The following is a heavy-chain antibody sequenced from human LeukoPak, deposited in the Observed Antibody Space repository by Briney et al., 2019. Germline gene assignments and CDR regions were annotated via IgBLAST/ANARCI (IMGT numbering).Heavy chain of an antibody. CDR2: FGGSGTST. CDR3: AKGSSCDY. CDR1: GFTFSSYD. Sequence: PSGVPLTLSCAASGFTFSSYDMTWLRQAPGKGLVGVSTFGGSGTSTYYADSVKGRFTISRDNSKNTLYLQMNGLRAEDTAVYYCAKGSSCDYWGQGTLVTVSS. D-gene: IGHD2-15*01. J-gene: IGHJ4*02. V-gene: IGHV3-23*01.